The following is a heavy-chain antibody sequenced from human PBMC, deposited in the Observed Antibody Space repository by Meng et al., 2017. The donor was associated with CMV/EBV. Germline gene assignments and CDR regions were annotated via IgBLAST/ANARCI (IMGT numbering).Heavy chain of an antibody. V-gene: IGHV3-23*01. D-gene: IGHD2/OR15-2a*01. CDR3: AKHKAVTTLEFYFDS. CDR1: GFTFSSYV. J-gene: IGHJ4*02. Sequence: SGFTFSSYVMSRVRQAPGKGLEWVSTITATSGSTYYADSVKGRFTVSRDNSKSTLYLQMISLRAEDTAVYYCAKHKAVTTLEFYFDSWGQGTLVTVSS. CDR2: ITATSGST.